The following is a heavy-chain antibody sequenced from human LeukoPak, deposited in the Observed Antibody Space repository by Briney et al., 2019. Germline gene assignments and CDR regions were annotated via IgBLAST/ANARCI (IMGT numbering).Heavy chain of an antibody. V-gene: IGHV3-30*01. D-gene: IGHD3-22*01. CDR1: GFTFSSYA. CDR2: ISYDGSNK. J-gene: IGHJ4*02. Sequence: GGSLRLSCAASGFTFSSYAMHWVRQAPGKGLEGVAVISYDGSNKYYADSVKGRFTISRDNSKNTLYLQMNSLRAEDTAVYYCARGGWISSGYYYHDGFDYWGQGTLVTVSS. CDR3: ARGGWISSGYYYHDGFDY.